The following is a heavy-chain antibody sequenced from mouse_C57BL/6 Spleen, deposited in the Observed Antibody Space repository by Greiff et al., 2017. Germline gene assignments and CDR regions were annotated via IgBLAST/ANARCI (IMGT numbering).Heavy chain of an antibody. CDR3: TRGGTVDWYFDV. V-gene: IGHV5-9-1*02. J-gene: IGHJ1*03. Sequence: DVQLVESGEGLVKPGGSLKLSCAASGFTFSSYAMSWVRQTPEKRLEWVAYISSGGDYIYYGDTVKGRFTISRDNARNTLYLQMSSLKSEDTAMYYCTRGGTVDWYFDVWGTGATVTVSS. CDR1: GFTFSSYA. D-gene: IGHD1-1*01. CDR2: ISSGGDYI.